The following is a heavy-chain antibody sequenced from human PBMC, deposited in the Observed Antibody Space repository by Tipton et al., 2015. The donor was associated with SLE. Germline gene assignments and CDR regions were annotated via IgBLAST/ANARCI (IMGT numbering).Heavy chain of an antibody. J-gene: IGHJ4*02. D-gene: IGHD3-10*01. V-gene: IGHV4-61*02. Sequence: GLVKPSQTLSLTCSVSGDSMSTTSYYWTWIRQPAGKGLEWIGRIHTSGSTNYNPSLKSRVTLSIDTSKSQFSLKLSSVTAADTAVYYCATPSRGARGHLDYWGQGTLVTVSS. CDR3: ATPSRGARGHLDY. CDR1: GDSMSTTSYY. CDR2: IHTSGST.